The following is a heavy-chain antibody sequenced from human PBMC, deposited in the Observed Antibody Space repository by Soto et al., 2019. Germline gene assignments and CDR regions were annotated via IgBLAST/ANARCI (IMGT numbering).Heavy chain of an antibody. CDR2: ISWDSGSI. D-gene: IGHD3-9*01. J-gene: IGHJ4*02. V-gene: IGHV3-9*01. CDR1: GFTFDDYA. CDR3: AKPRYFDWLHYFDY. Sequence: PGGSLRLSCAASGFTFDDYAMHRVRQAPGKGLEWVSGISWDSGSIGYADSVKGRFTISRDNAKNSLYLQMNSLRAEDTALYYCAKPRYFDWLHYFDYWGQGTLVTVSS.